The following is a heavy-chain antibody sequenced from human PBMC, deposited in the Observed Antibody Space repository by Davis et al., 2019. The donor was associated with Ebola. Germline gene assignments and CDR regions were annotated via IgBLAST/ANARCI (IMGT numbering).Heavy chain of an antibody. J-gene: IGHJ4*02. V-gene: IGHV1-8*01. CDR2: MNPNSGNT. CDR1: AYTFTNYD. CDR3: ARAPTWSQINYYCFDY. D-gene: IGHD3-10*01. Sequence: ASVKVSCKASAYTFTNYDINWVRQATGQGLEWMGWMNPNSGNTGYAQKFQGRVTMTRNTSISTAYMELSSLRSEDTAVYYCARAPTWSQINYYCFDYWGQGTLVTVSS.